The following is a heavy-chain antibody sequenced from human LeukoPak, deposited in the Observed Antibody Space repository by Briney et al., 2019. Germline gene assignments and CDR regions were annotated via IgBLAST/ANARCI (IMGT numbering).Heavy chain of an antibody. CDR3: ARSLRGYRFATDY. Sequence: SESLSLTCTVSGDSINSYYWSWIRQPPGKGLEWIGYIYYSGSTKYNPSIKSRVTISVDTSKNQFSLKLSSVTAADTAVYYCARSLRGYRFATDYWGQGTLVTVSS. CDR2: IYYSGST. V-gene: IGHV4-59*08. J-gene: IGHJ4*02. CDR1: GDSINSYY. D-gene: IGHD5-18*01.